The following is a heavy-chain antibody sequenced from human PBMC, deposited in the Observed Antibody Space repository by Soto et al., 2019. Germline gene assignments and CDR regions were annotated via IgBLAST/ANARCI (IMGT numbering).Heavy chain of an antibody. CDR1: GFTFSSYG. CDR3: ARDWPESRGYNRYYFDY. D-gene: IGHD3-22*01. J-gene: IGHJ4*02. V-gene: IGHV3-33*01. Sequence: QVQLVESGGGVVQSGRSLRLSCAASGFTFSSYGMNWVRQSPGKGLEWVAVIWYDGSNQYYADSVKGRFTISRDNSKNTLYLPMNSRRAEDTGVYYCARDWPESRGYNRYYFDYWGQGTLVTVSS. CDR2: IWYDGSNQ.